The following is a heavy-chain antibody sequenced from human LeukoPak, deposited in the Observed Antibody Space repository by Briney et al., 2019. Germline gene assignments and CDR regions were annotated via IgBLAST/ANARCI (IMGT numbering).Heavy chain of an antibody. CDR1: GGSISSRSYY. Sequence: SETLSLTCTVSGGSISSRSYYWGWIRQPPGKGLEWIGSIYYSGSTYYNPSLKSRVTISVDTSKNQFSLKLSSVTAADTAVYYCASGNSGWYQGAFDYWGQGTLVTVSS. J-gene: IGHJ4*02. CDR3: ASGNSGWYQGAFDY. D-gene: IGHD6-19*01. CDR2: IYYSGST. V-gene: IGHV4-39*07.